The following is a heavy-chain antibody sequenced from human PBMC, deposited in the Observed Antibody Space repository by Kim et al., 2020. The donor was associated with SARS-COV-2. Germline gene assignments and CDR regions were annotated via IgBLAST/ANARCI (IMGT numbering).Heavy chain of an antibody. CDR3: AKVGGSSFGGD. CDR1: GFTFSSYA. D-gene: IGHD3-10*01. CDR2: ISGSGGST. J-gene: IGHJ4*02. Sequence: GGSLRLSCAASGFTFSSYAMSWVRQAPGKGLEWVSAISGSGGSTYYADSVKGRFTISRDNSKNTLYQQMNSLRAEDTAVYYCAKVGGSSFGGDWGQGTLVTVSS. V-gene: IGHV3-23*01.